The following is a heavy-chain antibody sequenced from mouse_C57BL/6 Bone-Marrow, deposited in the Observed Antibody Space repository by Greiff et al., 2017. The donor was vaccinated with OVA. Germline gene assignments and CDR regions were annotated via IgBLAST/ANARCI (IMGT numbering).Heavy chain of an antibody. CDR3: ARRNDY. CDR2: IYPSDSCT. J-gene: IGHJ2*01. Sequence: VQLQQSGAELVKPGASVKLSCKASGYTFTSYCMQWVKQRPGQGLEWIGEIYPSDSCTNYNQKFKGKATLTADKSSSTAYMQLSSLTSEDSAIYYCARRNDYWGQGTTLTVSS. D-gene: IGHD2-1*01. V-gene: IGHV1-50*01. CDR1: GYTFTSYC.